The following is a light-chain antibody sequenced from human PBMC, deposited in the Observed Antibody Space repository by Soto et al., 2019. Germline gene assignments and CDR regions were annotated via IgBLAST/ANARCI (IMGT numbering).Light chain of an antibody. CDR1: QSVSSSY. J-gene: IGKJ2*01. CDR3: QLYDNSLYT. Sequence: EIVLTQFPGMLSLSPGERAALSCRASQSVSSSYLAWYQQKPGQPPRLLIYGASSRATGIPDRFSGGGSGTDFTLTISRLDPEDFAVYYCQLYDNSLYTFGQGTKLDIK. CDR2: GAS. V-gene: IGKV3-20*01.